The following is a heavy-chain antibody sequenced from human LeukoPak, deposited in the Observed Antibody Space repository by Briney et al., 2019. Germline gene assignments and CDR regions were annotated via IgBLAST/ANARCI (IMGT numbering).Heavy chain of an antibody. J-gene: IGHJ4*02. D-gene: IGHD6-13*01. V-gene: IGHV3-49*04. CDR3: TRDIAWDV. CDR1: GFTFADYS. CDR2: VRAEAYGGNT. Sequence: GRSLRLSCKASGFTFADYSISWVRQAPGKGLEWVGFVRAEAYGGNTEYAASVKGRFTMSRDDSKSIAYLQMNSLKIEDSAVYYCTRDIAWDVWGLGTLVAVSS.